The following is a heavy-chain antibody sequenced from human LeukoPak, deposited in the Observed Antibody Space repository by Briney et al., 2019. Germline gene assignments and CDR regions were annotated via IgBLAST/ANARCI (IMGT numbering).Heavy chain of an antibody. J-gene: IGHJ1*01. Sequence: SQTLSLTCTVSGGSISSGDYYWSWIRQPPGTGLEWIGYIYYSGSTYYNPSLKSRVTISVDTSKNQFSLKLSSVTAADTAVYYCASYNWNYEYFQHWGQGTLVTVSS. CDR2: IYYSGST. V-gene: IGHV4-30-4*01. CDR1: GGSISSGDYY. D-gene: IGHD1-1*01. CDR3: ASYNWNYEYFQH.